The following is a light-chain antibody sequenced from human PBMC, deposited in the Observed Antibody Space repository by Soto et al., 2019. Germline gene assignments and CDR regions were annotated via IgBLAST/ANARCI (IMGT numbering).Light chain of an antibody. CDR3: QQCFWHWT. CDR2: AAS. V-gene: IGKV1-12*01. Sequence: DIQMTQSPSSVSASVGDRVSITCRASQDIGDWLAWYQKKPGKEPNILVYAASSLKSGVQSRFSGSGYGKDFTLTIRSLQPEDFATYYCQQCFWHWTLGQGIKV. CDR1: QDIGDW. J-gene: IGKJ1*01.